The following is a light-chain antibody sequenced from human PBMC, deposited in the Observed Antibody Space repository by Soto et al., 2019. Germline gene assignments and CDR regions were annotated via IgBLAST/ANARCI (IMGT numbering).Light chain of an antibody. CDR2: GAF. Sequence: ENVLKPSPGPPSFSPGEGATLSCRASQSVSSSYLAWYQQKPGRAPRLFIYGAFNRAAGTPDRFSGSGSGTDFTLTVSRLEPEDFAVYYCQQYGSSPPTFGQGTKVDIK. CDR1: QSVSSSY. V-gene: IGKV3-20*01. J-gene: IGKJ1*01. CDR3: QQYGSSPPT.